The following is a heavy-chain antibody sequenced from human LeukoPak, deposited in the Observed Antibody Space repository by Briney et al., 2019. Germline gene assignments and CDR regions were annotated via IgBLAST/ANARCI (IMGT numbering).Heavy chain of an antibody. J-gene: IGHJ3*02. V-gene: IGHV4-61*02. CDR3: AGRPYSYDNSGGFNI. CDR2: ISSSGST. Sequence: SETLSLTCTVSGDSISSGDYYWSWIRQPAGKGLQWNGRISSSGSTNYNRSLKSRVPISVDTSKNQFSLKLRSVTAAETAVYFCAGRPYSYDNSGGFNIWGQGRMVTV. D-gene: IGHD3-22*01. CDR1: GDSISSGDYY.